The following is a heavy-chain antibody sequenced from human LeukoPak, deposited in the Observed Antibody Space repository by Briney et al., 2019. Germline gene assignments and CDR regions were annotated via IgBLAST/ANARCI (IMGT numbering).Heavy chain of an antibody. D-gene: IGHD2-21*02. CDR1: GFTFSTSG. CDR2: ISYDGSNK. J-gene: IGHJ4*02. CDR3: AKAVTARTIDY. Sequence: PGGSLRLSCAASGFTFSTSGIHWVRQAPGKGLEWVALISYDGSNKYYADSVKGRFTISRDNSKNTLYLQMNSLRAEDTAVYYCAKAVTARTIDYWGQGTLVTVSS. V-gene: IGHV3-30*18.